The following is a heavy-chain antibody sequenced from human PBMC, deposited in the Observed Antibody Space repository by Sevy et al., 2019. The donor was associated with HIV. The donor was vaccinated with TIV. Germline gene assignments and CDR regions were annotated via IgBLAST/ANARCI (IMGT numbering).Heavy chain of an antibody. J-gene: IGHJ6*02. V-gene: IGHV3-7*01. D-gene: IGHD3-22*01. CDR2: IKQDGSEK. CDR1: GFTFSSYW. Sequence: GGSLRLSCAASGFTFSSYWMSWVRQAPGKGLEWVAYIKQDGSEKYYVDSVKGRFTISRDNAKNSLYLQMNSLRAEDTAVYYCARDGGRDRVVYYYGMDVWGQGTTVTVSS. CDR3: ARDGGRDRVVYYYGMDV.